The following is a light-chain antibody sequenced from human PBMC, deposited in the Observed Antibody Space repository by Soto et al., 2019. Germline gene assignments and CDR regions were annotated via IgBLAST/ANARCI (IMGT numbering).Light chain of an antibody. CDR1: QSIRNNN. Sequence: DIVLTQSPGTLSLSPRERATLSCRASQSIRNNNLAWYQQKPGQAPRLLIYGASSRATGIPDRFSGSGSGTDFTLTISRLEPEDFAVYYCQLYNRTPPWTFGQGTKVDIK. V-gene: IGKV3-20*01. CDR2: GAS. CDR3: QLYNRTPPWT. J-gene: IGKJ1*01.